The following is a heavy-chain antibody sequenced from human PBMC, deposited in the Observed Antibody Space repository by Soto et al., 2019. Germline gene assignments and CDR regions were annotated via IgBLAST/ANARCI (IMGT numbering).Heavy chain of an antibody. Sequence: EVQLVESGGGLVQPGGSLRLSCSASGFTFSSYAMHWVRQAPGKGLEYVSAISSNGGSTYYADSVKGRFTISRDNSKNTLYLQMSSLRAEDTAVYYCAKGFIAFGSGYYSPDYWGQGTLVTVSS. CDR2: ISSNGGST. CDR1: GFTFSSYA. CDR3: AKGFIAFGSGYYSPDY. J-gene: IGHJ4*02. D-gene: IGHD3-3*01. V-gene: IGHV3-64D*06.